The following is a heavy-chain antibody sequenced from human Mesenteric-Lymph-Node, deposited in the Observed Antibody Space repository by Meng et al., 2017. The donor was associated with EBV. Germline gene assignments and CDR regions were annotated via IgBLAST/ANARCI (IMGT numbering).Heavy chain of an antibody. CDR2: ITAYNGDT. J-gene: IGHJ5*02. CDR1: GYTFSRYG. D-gene: IGHD1-1*01. Sequence: QVQLVQSGVEWKQPGASVKVSCKASGYTFSRYGISWVRQAPGQGLEWMGWITAYNGDTNYPQKFQDRVIMTIDTSTRTAYMELRSLRSDDTAIYYCARYDSPGSFDPWGQGTLVTVSS. CDR3: ARYDSPGSFDP. V-gene: IGHV1-18*01.